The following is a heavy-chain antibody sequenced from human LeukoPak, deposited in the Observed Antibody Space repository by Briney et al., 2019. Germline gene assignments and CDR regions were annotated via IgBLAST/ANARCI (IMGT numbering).Heavy chain of an antibody. CDR1: GYTFTSYD. CDR3: ARGIYCTNGVCYKPFDY. D-gene: IGHD2-8*01. J-gene: IGHJ4*02. V-gene: IGHV1-69*13. Sequence: GASVKVSCKASGYTFTSYDINWVRQAPGQGLEWMGGIIPIFGTANYAQKFQGRVTITADESTSTAYMELSSLRSEDTAVYYCARGIYCTNGVCYKPFDYWGQGTLVTVSS. CDR2: IIPIFGTA.